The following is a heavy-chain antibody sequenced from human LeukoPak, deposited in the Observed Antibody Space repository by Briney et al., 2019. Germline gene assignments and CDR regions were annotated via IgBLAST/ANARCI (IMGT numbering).Heavy chain of an antibody. CDR2: IYPTGST. CDR3: ARSDGYGLVGI. Sequence: PSETLSLTCTVSGYSISSGYYWGWIRQPPGKGLEWIGNIYPTGSTYYNPSLKSRVTISLDTSRNQFSLKLNSVTAADTAVYYCARSDGYGLVGIWGQGTMVTVSS. CDR1: GYSISSGYY. J-gene: IGHJ3*02. V-gene: IGHV4-38-2*02. D-gene: IGHD3-10*01.